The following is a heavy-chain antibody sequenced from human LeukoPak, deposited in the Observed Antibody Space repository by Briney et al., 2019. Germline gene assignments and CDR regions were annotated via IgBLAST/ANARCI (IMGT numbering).Heavy chain of an antibody. V-gene: IGHV3-23*01. CDR1: GFTFSSYA. CDR3: AKGRTSGTYYNSFDY. D-gene: IGHD3-10*01. CDR2: ISGRGGST. Sequence: PGGSLRLSCAASGFTFSSYAMSWVRQAPGKGLEWVSDISGRGGSTDYADSVKGRFTISRDNSKNTLYLQMNSLRAEDTAVHYCAKGRTSGTYYNSFDYWGQGTLVTVSS. J-gene: IGHJ4*02.